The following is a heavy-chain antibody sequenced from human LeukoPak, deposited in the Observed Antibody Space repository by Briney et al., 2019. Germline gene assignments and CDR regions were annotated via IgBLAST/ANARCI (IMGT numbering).Heavy chain of an antibody. Sequence: PGGSLRLSCAASGFTFSSYAMSWVRQAPGKGLEWVSAISGSGGSTYYADSVKGRFTISRDNSKNTLYLQMNSPRAEDTAVYYCAKSPERGYSSGWETNFDYWGQGTLVTVSS. D-gene: IGHD6-19*01. CDR1: GFTFSSYA. J-gene: IGHJ4*02. CDR2: ISGSGGST. V-gene: IGHV3-23*01. CDR3: AKSPERGYSSGWETNFDY.